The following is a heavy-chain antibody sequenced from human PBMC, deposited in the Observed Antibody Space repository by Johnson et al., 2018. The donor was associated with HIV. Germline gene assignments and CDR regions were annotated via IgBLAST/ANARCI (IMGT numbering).Heavy chain of an antibody. CDR1: GFTVSSND. V-gene: IGHV3-66*01. CDR2: IYSGGST. Sequence: EVQLVESGGGVVQPGGSLRLSCAASGFTVSSNDMSWVSQSPGKGLEWVAVIYSGGSTYYVDALKGRFIIFRDTSKNTLYFQMNSLRAEDTAVYYCAKVMGYRRSCDDAFDIWGQGTVVTVSS. J-gene: IGHJ3*02. D-gene: IGHD2-8*01. CDR3: AKVMGYRRSCDDAFDI.